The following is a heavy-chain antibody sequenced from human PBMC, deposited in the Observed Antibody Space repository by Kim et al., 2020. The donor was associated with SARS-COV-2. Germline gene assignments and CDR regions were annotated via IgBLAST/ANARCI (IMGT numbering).Heavy chain of an antibody. CDR2: ISGSGGST. J-gene: IGHJ6*02. D-gene: IGHD6-19*01. CDR3: ATSGIAVADRDYYYYGMDV. Sequence: GGSLRLSCAASGFTFSSYAMSWVRQAPGKGLEWVSAISGSGGSTYYADSVKGRFTISRDNSKNTLYLQMNSLRAEDTAVYYCATSGIAVADRDYYYYGMDVWGQGTTVTVSS. V-gene: IGHV3-23*01. CDR1: GFTFSSYA.